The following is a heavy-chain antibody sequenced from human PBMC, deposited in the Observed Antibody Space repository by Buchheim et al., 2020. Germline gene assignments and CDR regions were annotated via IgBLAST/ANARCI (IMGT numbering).Heavy chain of an antibody. V-gene: IGHV4-39*07. J-gene: IGHJ4*02. CDR2: IYYSGST. CDR1: GGSISSSSYY. Sequence: QLQLQESGPGLVKPSETLSLTCTVSGGSISSSSYYWGWIRQPPGKGLEWIGSIYYSGSTYYNPSLKSRVTISVDTSKDQFSLKLSSVTAADTAVYYCASIWSPGDSGSVDYWGQGTLFTVSS. CDR3: ASIWSPGDSGSVDY. D-gene: IGHD4-17*01.